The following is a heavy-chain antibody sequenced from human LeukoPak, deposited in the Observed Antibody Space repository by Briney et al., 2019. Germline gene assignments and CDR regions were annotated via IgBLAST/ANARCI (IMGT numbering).Heavy chain of an antibody. CDR1: GFTFSSYS. Sequence: KPGGSLRLSCAASGFTFSSYSMNWVRQAPGKGLEWVSSISSSSYIYYADSVKGRFTISRDNAKNSLYLQMNSLRAEDTAVYYCARPAVAGTGAFDYWGQGTLVTVSS. CDR2: ISSSSYI. V-gene: IGHV3-21*01. CDR3: ARPAVAGTGAFDY. J-gene: IGHJ4*02. D-gene: IGHD6-19*01.